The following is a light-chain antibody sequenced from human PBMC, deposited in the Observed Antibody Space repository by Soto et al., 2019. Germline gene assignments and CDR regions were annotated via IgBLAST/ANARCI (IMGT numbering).Light chain of an antibody. CDR3: LLYFGGGHPWV. CDR2: GTN. J-gene: IGLJ3*02. CDR1: TGPVTSDYY. Sequence: QTVVTQEPSLTMSPGGTVTLTCASTTGPVTSDYYPNWFQQRPGQAPRALIYGTNNKHSWTPARFSGSLLGGKAALTVSGVQPEDEAEYYCLLYFGGGHPWVFGGGTKLTV. V-gene: IGLV7-43*01.